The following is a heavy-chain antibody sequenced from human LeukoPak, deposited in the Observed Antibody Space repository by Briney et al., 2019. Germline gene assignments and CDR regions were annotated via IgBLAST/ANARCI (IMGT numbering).Heavy chain of an antibody. J-gene: IGHJ6*02. D-gene: IGHD4-11*01. Sequence: GGSLRLSCAASGFTFSSYSMNWVRQAPGKGLEWVSYISSSSSTIYYADSVKGRFTISRDNAKNSLYLQMNSLRAEDTAVYYCARGLAVTYYYYGMDVWGQGTTVTVSS. CDR1: GFTFSSYS. V-gene: IGHV3-48*04. CDR2: ISSSSSTI. CDR3: ARGLAVTYYYYGMDV.